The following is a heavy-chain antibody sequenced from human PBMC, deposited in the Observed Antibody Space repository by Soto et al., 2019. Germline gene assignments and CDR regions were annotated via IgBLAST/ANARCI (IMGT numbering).Heavy chain of an antibody. CDR1: GFTFSSYW. V-gene: IGHV3-74*01. Sequence: GGSLRLSCAASGFTFSSYWMHWVRQAPGKGLVWVSRINSDGSSTSYADSVKGRFTISRDNAKNTLYLQMNSLRAEDTAVYYCAGVRFFDWPLDSGGQEPLVTVPS. CDR3: AGVRFFDWPLDS. CDR2: INSDGSST. J-gene: IGHJ4*02. D-gene: IGHD3-9*01.